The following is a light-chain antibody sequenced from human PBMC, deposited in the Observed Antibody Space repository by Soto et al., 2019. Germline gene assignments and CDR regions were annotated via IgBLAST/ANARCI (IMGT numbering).Light chain of an antibody. CDR2: SAS. Sequence: IPMTQSPSSVSASVGDRVTITCRASQDISTWLAWFQQKPGKAPKLLISSASTLRSGVPSRFSGSGSGTDFTLTITSLQPEDVATYYCQQANSFLFTFGGGTKVEIK. CDR3: QQANSFLFT. J-gene: IGKJ4*01. CDR1: QDISTW. V-gene: IGKV1-12*01.